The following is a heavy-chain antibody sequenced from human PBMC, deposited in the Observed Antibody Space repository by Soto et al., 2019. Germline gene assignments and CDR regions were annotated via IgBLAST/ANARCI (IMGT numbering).Heavy chain of an antibody. CDR1: GDSFNDYY. Sequence: QVQLVQSGAEVRKPGASVTVSCRSSGDSFNDYYIHWVRQAPGQGLEWMGCINPNSGVTKYAQKFQGWVNMTRDTSIRTVYMQLSRLRSDDTAVYYCARGTGGATATLDYYYFYMDVWGTGTTVTVSS. CDR3: ARGTGGATATLDYYYFYMDV. D-gene: IGHD7-27*01. V-gene: IGHV1-2*04. J-gene: IGHJ6*03. CDR2: INPNSGVT.